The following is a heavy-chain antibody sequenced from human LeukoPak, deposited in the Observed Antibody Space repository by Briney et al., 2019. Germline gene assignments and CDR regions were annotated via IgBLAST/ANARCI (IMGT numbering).Heavy chain of an antibody. V-gene: IGHV4-59*08. J-gene: IGHJ6*03. Sequence: PSETLSLTCTVSGGSISSYYWSWLRQPPGKGLEWIGYIYYSGSTYYNPSLKSRVTISVDTSKNQFSLKLSSVTAADTAVYYCARLADYGGNFIYYYYMDVWGKGTTVTVSS. CDR1: GGSISSYY. D-gene: IGHD4-23*01. CDR2: IYYSGST. CDR3: ARLADYGGNFIYYYYMDV.